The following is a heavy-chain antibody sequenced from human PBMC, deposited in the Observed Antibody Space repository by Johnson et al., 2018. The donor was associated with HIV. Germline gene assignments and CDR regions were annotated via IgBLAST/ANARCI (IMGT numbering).Heavy chain of an antibody. CDR2: IYSGGST. Sequence: VQLVESGGGVVQPGRSLRLSCAASGFTVSSNYMSWVRQAPGKGLEWVSVIYSGGSTYYADSVKGRFTISRDNSKNTLYLQMNSLRAEDTAVYYRARVSDSDSNWGQGTMVTVSS. J-gene: IGHJ3*01. D-gene: IGHD3-22*01. CDR1: GFTVSSNY. CDR3: ARVSDSDSN. V-gene: IGHV3-66*02.